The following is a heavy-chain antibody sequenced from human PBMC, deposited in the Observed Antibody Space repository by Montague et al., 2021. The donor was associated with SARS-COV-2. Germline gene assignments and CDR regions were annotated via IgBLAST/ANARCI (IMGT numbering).Heavy chain of an antibody. Sequence: CAISGDSVSSNGGAWNWIRQSPSRGLGWLGRTYYRSKWFYDYAXXXKXXXTIKPDTSKNQFSLQLNSVTPEDTAVYYCARDIGSAGTYYYYGMDVWGQGTTVTVSS. V-gene: IGHV6-1*01. CDR3: ARDIGSAGTYYYYGMDV. J-gene: IGHJ6*02. CDR1: GDSVSSNGGA. CDR2: TYYRSKWFY. D-gene: IGHD1-14*01.